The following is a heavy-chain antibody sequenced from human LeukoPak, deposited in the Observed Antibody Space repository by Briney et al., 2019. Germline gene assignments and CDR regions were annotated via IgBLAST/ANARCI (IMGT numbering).Heavy chain of an antibody. J-gene: IGHJ4*02. CDR3: AKGGERGTFYFDY. V-gene: IGHV3-30*02. CDR1: GFTFTSHG. Sequence: GGSLRLSSAASGFTFTSHGMHWVRQAPGKGLEWVAFIRSDGTNKYYADSVKGRFTISRDISKNTLYLQMNSLRAEDTAVYYCAKGGERGTFYFDYWGQGTLVTVSS. CDR2: IRSDGTNK. D-gene: IGHD1-1*01.